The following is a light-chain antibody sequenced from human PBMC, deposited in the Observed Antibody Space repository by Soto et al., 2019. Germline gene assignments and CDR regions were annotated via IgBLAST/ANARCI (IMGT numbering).Light chain of an antibody. V-gene: IGKV3-15*01. CDR1: QSVGSN. J-gene: IGKJ2*01. CDR3: QQRDKWPYT. CDR2: GAC. Sequence: EIVLTQSPATLSVSPGKRATLSCRTSQSVGSNLAGYQQKPGQAPRLLIYGACIRAAGFPVKFRGIGSGSEITITITRLRSDEGALSYCQQRDKWPYTFGRRTNREIK.